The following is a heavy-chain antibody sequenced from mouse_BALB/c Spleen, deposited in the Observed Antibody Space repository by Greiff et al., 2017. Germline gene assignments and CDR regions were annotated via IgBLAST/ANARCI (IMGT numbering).Heavy chain of an antibody. CDR3: ARSLGFDY. CDR1: GYTFTNYW. V-gene: IGHV1-63*01. J-gene: IGHJ2*01. CDR2: IYPGSGNT. D-gene: IGHD6-2*01. Sequence: QVQLKQSGAELVRPGTSVKISCKASGYTFTNYWLGWVKQRPGHGLEWIGDIYPGSGNTYYNEKFKGKATLTADKSSSTAYMQLSSLTSEDSAVYFCARSLGFDYWGQGTTLTVSS.